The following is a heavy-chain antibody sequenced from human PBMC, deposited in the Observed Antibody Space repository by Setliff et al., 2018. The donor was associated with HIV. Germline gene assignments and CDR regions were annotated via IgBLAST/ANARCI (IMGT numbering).Heavy chain of an antibody. J-gene: IGHJ6*02. D-gene: IGHD3-10*01. CDR2: INPSGGST. CDR3: ARDSFGGEFTYYYYGMDV. V-gene: IGHV1-46*01. Sequence: ASVKVSCKASGYTFTNYYMHWVRQAPGQGLEWMGIINPSGGSTSHAQKFQGRVNMTRDISASTAYMELSSLRSEDTAVYYCARDSFGGEFTYYYYGMDVWGQGTTVTVSS. CDR1: GYTFTNYY.